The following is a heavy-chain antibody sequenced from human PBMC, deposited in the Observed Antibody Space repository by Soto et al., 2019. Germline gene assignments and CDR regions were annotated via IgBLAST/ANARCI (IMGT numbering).Heavy chain of an antibody. Sequence: QVQLVQSGAEVKKPGASVKVSCKTSGYHFTTYGINWVRQAPGQGLAWMGWISGYNGNTNYAQKLQGRVTMTTDTSTSTAYMGVGCLRTDDPSVYYCARDQYHSTSRGDWLPRCLDYWGQGTLVTVSS. CDR3: ARDQYHSTSRGDWLPRCLDY. CDR1: GYHFTTYG. V-gene: IGHV1-18*01. J-gene: IGHJ4*02. CDR2: ISGYNGNT. D-gene: IGHD3-9*01.